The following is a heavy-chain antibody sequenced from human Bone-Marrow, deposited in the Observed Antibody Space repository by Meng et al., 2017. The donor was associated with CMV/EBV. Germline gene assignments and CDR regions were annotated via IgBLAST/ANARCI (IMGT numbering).Heavy chain of an antibody. V-gene: IGHV1-69*05. J-gene: IGHJ3*02. D-gene: IGHD6-13*01. CDR2: IIPIFGTA. CDR3: ARGGTCGTAAGTHGAFDI. Sequence: SVKVSCKASGGTFSSYAIIWVRQAPGQGLEWMGGIIPIFGTANYAQKFQGRVTITTDESTSTAYMEPSSLRSEDTAVYYCARGGTCGTAAGTHGAFDIWGQGTMVTVSS. CDR1: GGTFSSYA.